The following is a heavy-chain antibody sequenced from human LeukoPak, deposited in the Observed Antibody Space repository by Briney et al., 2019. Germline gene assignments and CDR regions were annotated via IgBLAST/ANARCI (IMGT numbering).Heavy chain of an antibody. CDR3: ATRSDGYSQFDF. V-gene: IGHV5-51*01. J-gene: IGHJ4*02. CDR2: IYPGDSDT. CDR1: GYNFTRYW. Sequence: GESLKISRKASGYNFTRYWIGWVRQMPGKGLELMGIIYPGDSDTRYSPSFQGQVTISADKSVSTAYLQWSSLKASDSAIYYCATRSDGYSQFDFWGQGTLVTVSS. D-gene: IGHD5-24*01.